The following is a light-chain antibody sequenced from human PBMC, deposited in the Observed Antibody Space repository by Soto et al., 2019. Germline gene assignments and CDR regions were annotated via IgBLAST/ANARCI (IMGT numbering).Light chain of an antibody. CDR1: QSISTW. CDR2: KAS. Sequence: DIQMTQSPSTLSASVGDRVIITCLASQSISTWLAWYQQRPGQAPNLLIYKASTLQSGVPSRFSGSGSGTEFTLTISSLQPDDFATYYCQQYNSYGLTFGGGTKVDI. CDR3: QQYNSYGLT. J-gene: IGKJ4*01. V-gene: IGKV1-5*03.